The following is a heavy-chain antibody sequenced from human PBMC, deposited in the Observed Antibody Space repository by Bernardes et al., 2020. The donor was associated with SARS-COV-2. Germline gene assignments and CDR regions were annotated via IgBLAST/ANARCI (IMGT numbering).Heavy chain of an antibody. V-gene: IGHV4-4*07. D-gene: IGHD1-1*01. CDR3: ARGRSENNGNYFDS. CDR1: GGSISSYY. J-gene: IGHJ4*02. CDR2: FDSTEGT. Sequence: SETLSLTCTVSGGSISSYYWSWIREPAGKGLEFIGRFDSTEGTKYNPSLNSRVTMSVDTSKNQFSLNLGSVTAADTAVYYCARGRSENNGNYFDSWGPGTQVTVSS.